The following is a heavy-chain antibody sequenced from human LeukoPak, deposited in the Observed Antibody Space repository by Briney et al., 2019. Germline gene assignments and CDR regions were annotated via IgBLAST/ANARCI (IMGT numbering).Heavy chain of an antibody. CDR1: GGSISSYY. D-gene: IGHD2-2*01. CDR3: ARRRLGRYHEYYFDY. V-gene: IGHV4-59*01. CDR2: IYYSGST. J-gene: IGHJ4*02. Sequence: PSETLSLTCTVSGGSISSYYWGWIRQPPGKGLEWIGYIYYSGSTNYNPSLKSRVTISVDTSKNQFSLKLSSVTAADTAVYYCARRRLGRYHEYYFDYWGQGTQVTVSS.